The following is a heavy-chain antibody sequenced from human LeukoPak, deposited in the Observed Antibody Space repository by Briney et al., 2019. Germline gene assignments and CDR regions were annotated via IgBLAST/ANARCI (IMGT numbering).Heavy chain of an antibody. D-gene: IGHD2-21*02. CDR2: TIPIFGTA. CDR1: GGTFSSYA. V-gene: IGHV1-69*13. J-gene: IGHJ4*02. CDR3: ARGQPLLSHFDY. Sequence: ASVKVSCKASGGTFSSYAISWVRQAPGQGLEWMGGTIPIFGTAIYAQKFQGRVTITADESTSTAYMELSSLTSEDTAVYYCARGQPLLSHFDYWGQGTLVTVSS.